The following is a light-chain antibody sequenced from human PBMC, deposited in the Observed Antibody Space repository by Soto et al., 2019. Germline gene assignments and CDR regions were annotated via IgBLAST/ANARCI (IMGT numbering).Light chain of an antibody. CDR3: QKYNSAPRT. CDR2: AAS. Sequence: DLQMTQSPSSLSASVGDRVTITCRASQGISNNLAWYQQKPGKVPKLLIYAASTLQSGVPSRFSGSGSGTDFTLTISSLQPEDVATYYCQKYNSAPRTFGQGTRLEIK. V-gene: IGKV1-27*01. CDR1: QGISNN. J-gene: IGKJ5*01.